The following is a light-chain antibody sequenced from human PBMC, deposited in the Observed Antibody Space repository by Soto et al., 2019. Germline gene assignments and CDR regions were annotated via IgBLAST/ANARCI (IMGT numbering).Light chain of an antibody. CDR2: GNS. CDR3: QSYDTSLNAKV. CDR1: SSNIGAGYD. Sequence: QSVLTQPPSVSGAPGQRVTISCSGSSSNIGAGYDVQWYQQHPGKAPKLIISGNSNRPSGVPDRFSGSESGTSASLAITGLQAEDEAHYHCQSYDTSLNAKVFGGGTKLTVL. J-gene: IGLJ3*02. V-gene: IGLV1-40*01.